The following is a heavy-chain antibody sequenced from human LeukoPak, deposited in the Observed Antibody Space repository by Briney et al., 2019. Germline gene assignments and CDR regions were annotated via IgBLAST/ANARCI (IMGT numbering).Heavy chain of an antibody. J-gene: IGHJ3*02. D-gene: IGHD3-10*01. CDR2: IYYSGST. Sequence: PSETLSLTCTVSGGSISSYYWSWIRQPAGKGLEWIGYIYYSGSTNYNPSLKCRVTISVDTSKNQFSLKLSSVTAADTAVYYCARHVKTRITMVRGRLTTHSDAFDIWGQGTMVTVSS. V-gene: IGHV4-59*08. CDR1: GGSISSYY. CDR3: ARHVKTRITMVRGRLTTHSDAFDI.